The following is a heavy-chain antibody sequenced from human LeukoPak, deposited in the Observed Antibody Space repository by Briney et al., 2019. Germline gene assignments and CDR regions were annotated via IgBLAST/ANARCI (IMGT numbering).Heavy chain of an antibody. CDR3: ARTDNLDY. J-gene: IGHJ4*02. CDR2: IRGDDTIA. D-gene: IGHD2-15*01. Sequence: GSLRLSCAASGGSFTTWMHCVRQARGKPLMWLARIRGDDTIATYAESVKRRFTISRHNARNTLYLQMNSLRAEDTAVYYCARTDNLDYWGQGTPVTVSS. CDR1: GGSFTTW. V-gene: IGHV3-74*03.